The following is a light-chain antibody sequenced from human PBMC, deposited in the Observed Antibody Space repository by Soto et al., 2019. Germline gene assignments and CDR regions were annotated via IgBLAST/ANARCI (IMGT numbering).Light chain of an antibody. J-gene: IGKJ3*01. CDR2: YAS. V-gene: IGKV3-15*01. CDR3: QNYSNWPQT. CDR1: KSVHRN. Sequence: EVVMTQSPATLSVSPGERVTLSCRASKSVHRNLAWYQQKPGQGPSLIIYYASTRATGVPDRFSGSGSGTEFTLTISSLQTENFGVYHCQNYSNWPQTFGPGTKLEIK.